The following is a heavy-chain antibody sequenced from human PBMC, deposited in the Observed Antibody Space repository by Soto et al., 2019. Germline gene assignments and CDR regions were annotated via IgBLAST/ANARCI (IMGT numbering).Heavy chain of an antibody. V-gene: IGHV1-8*01. D-gene: IGHD3-3*01. CDR1: GYTFTSYD. CDR3: ARPRSGSYYYGMDV. CDR2: MNPNSGNT. J-gene: IGHJ6*02. Sequence: QVQLVQSGAEVKKPGASVKVSCKASGYTFTSYDINWVRQATGQGLEWMGWMNPNSGNTGYAQKFQGRVTMTRNTSLTTDYMELSSLRSEDKAVYYCARPRSGSYYYGMDVWGQGTAVTVSS.